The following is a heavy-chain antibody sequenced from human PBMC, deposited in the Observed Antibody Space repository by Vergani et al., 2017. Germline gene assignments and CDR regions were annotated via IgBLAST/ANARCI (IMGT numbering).Heavy chain of an antibody. CDR2: IWYDGSNK. V-gene: IGHV3-33*08. CDR3: ARGRENADGDSDAFDI. Sequence: VQLVESGGGLVKPGGSLRLSCAASGFTFSSYSMNWVRKAPGKGMEWVAVIWYDGSNKYYADSVKGRFTISRDNSKNTLYLQMNSLRAEDTAVYYCARGRENADGDSDAFDIWGQGTMVTVSS. J-gene: IGHJ3*02. CDR1: GFTFSSYS. D-gene: IGHD4-17*01.